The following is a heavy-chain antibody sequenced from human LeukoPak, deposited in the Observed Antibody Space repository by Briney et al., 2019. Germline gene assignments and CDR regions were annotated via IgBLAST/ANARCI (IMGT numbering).Heavy chain of an antibody. Sequence: SETLSLTCTVSGGSISSYYWSWIRQSPGKGLECIGYIHYTGSTNYNPSLKSRVTISVDTSKNQFSLKLSSVTAADTAVYYCARVEDSGYDYRGRFDPWGQGTLVTVSS. CDR2: IHYTGST. D-gene: IGHD5-12*01. CDR1: GGSISSYY. V-gene: IGHV4-59*12. CDR3: ARVEDSGYDYRGRFDP. J-gene: IGHJ5*02.